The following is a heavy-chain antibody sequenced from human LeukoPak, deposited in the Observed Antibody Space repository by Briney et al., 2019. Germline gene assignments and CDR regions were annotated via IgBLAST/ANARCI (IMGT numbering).Heavy chain of an antibody. CDR1: GXPFSSYA. J-gene: IGHJ6*02. CDR2: ISDSGGST. V-gene: IGHV3-64D*09. D-gene: IGHD2-15*01. CDR3: VRGYSFSPYGMDV. Sequence: GGSLRLSCSASGXPFSSYAMHWVRQAPGKGQEYVSAISDSGGSTYYADSVKGRFTISRDNSKNTLYLQMSSLRAEDTAVYFCVRGYSFSPYGMDVWGQATTVTVSS.